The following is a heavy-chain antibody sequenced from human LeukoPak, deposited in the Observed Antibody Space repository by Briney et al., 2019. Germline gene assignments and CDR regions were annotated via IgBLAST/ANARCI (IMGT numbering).Heavy chain of an antibody. J-gene: IGHJ4*02. CDR2: IIPIFGTA. Sequence: SVKVSCKASGGTFSSYAISWVRQAPGQGLEWMGGIIPIFGTANYAQKFQGRVTITADKSTSTAYMELSSLRSEDTAVYYCAREPESGIHADYWGQGTLVTVSS. CDR3: AREPESGIHADY. CDR1: GGTFSSYA. V-gene: IGHV1-69*06.